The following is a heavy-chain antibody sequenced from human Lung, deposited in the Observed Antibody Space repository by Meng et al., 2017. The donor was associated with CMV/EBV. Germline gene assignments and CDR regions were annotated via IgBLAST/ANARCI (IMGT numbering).Heavy chain of an antibody. CDR3: ARVLLDVRGWYYQGMDV. Sequence: GESLKISCAASGFRFSDYYMTWIRQTPGKGLEWVSYISSSYAVDYADSLKGRFTISRDNAKNSLYLQMNSLRAEDTAVYYCARVLLDVRGWYYQGMDVWGRGXTVTVSS. V-gene: IGHV3-69-1*01. CDR2: ISSSYAV. J-gene: IGHJ6*01. D-gene: IGHD6-19*01. CDR1: GFRFSDYY.